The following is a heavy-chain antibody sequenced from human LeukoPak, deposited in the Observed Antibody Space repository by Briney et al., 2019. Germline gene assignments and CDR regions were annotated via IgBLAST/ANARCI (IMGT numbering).Heavy chain of an antibody. CDR1: GFTFSSYA. D-gene: IGHD3-9*01. V-gene: IGHV3-23*01. Sequence: GGSLRLSCAASGFTFSSYAMSWVRQAPGKGLEWVSAISGSGGSTYYADSVKGRFTISRDNSKNTLYLQMNSLRAEDTAVYYCAKEGGYYDILTGYYSPGYFDYWSQGTLVTVSS. J-gene: IGHJ4*02. CDR3: AKEGGYYDILTGYYSPGYFDY. CDR2: ISGSGGST.